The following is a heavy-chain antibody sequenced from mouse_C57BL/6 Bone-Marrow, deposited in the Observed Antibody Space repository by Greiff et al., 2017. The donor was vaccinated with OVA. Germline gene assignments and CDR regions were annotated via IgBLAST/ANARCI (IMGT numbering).Heavy chain of an antibody. CDR3: TTYSNYVMDY. J-gene: IGHJ4*01. D-gene: IGHD2-5*01. V-gene: IGHV14-4*01. CDR1: GFNIKDDY. Sequence: DVQLQESGAELVRPGASVKLSCTASGFNIKDDYMHWVKQRPEQGLEWIGWIDPENGDTEYASKFQGKATITADTSSNTAYLQLSSLTSEDTAVYYCTTYSNYVMDYWGQGTSVTVSS. CDR2: IDPENGDT.